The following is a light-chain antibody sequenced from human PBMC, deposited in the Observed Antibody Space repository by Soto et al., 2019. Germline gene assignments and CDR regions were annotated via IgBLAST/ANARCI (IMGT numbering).Light chain of an antibody. CDR1: SSDVGSYNR. Sequence: QSALTQPPSVSGSPGQSVTISCTGTSSDVGSYNRVSWYQQPPGTAPKLMIYEVSNRPSGVPDRFSGSKSGNTASLTISGLQAEDEADYYCSLYTSTSTSLWVFGGGTKLTVL. CDR3: SLYTSTSTSLWV. V-gene: IGLV2-18*01. CDR2: EVS. J-gene: IGLJ3*02.